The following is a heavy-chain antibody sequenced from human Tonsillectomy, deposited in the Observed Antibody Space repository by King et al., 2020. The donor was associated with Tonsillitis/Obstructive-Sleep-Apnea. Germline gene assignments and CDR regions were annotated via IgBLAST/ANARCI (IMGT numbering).Heavy chain of an antibody. CDR1: GYTFTSYA. D-gene: IGHD2/OR15-2a*01. CDR3: ARIKIFPSSSSYWYFDI. J-gene: IGHJ2*01. CDR2: INTNTGNP. Sequence: QLVQSGSELKKTGASVKVSSKASGYTFTSYAMNWVRQAPRQRLEWRGWINTNTGNPTYAQGFTGRFVFSLDTSVSTASLQISSLKAEDTAVYYCARIKIFPSSSSYWYFDIWGRGTLVTVSS. V-gene: IGHV7-4-1*02.